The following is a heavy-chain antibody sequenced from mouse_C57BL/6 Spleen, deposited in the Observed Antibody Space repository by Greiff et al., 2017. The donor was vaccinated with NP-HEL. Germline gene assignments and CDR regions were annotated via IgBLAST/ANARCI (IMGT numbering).Heavy chain of an antibody. V-gene: IGHV1-64*01. J-gene: IGHJ4*01. Sequence: VQLQQPGAELVKPGASVKLSCKASGYTFTSYWMHWVKQRPGQGLEWIGMIHPNSGSTNYNEKFKSKATLTVDKSSSTAYMQLSSLTSEDSAVYYCARVLRSFYAMDYWGQGTSVTVSS. CDR2: IHPNSGST. D-gene: IGHD1-1*01. CDR1: GYTFTSYW. CDR3: ARVLRSFYAMDY.